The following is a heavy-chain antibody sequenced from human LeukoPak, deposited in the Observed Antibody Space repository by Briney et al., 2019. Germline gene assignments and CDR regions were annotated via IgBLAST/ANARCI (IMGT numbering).Heavy chain of an antibody. CDR3: ARDLDYYDSSGYWLTPLGY. CDR1: GFTFSNAW. Sequence: QAGGSLRLSCAASGFTFSNAWMTWVRQAPGKGLEWVSVIYSGGSTYYAGSVKGRFTISRDNSKNTLYLQMNSLRAEDTAVYYCARDLDYYDSSGYWLTPLGYWGQGTLVTVSS. CDR2: IYSGGST. D-gene: IGHD3-22*01. J-gene: IGHJ4*02. V-gene: IGHV3-66*01.